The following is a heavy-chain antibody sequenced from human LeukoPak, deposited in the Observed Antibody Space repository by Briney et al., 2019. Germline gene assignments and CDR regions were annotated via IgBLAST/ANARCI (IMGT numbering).Heavy chain of an antibody. V-gene: IGHV4-39*07. D-gene: IGHD2-2*01. J-gene: IGHJ4*02. CDR1: GGSISSGSYY. Sequence: PSETLSLTCTVSGGSISSGSYYWGWIRQPPGKGLEWIGSIYCSGSTYNNPSIKSRVLKSRVTISVDTSKNQFSLELSSVTAADTAVYYCVLTLCSSTSCYAFDYWGQGTLVTVSS. CDR2: IYCSGST. CDR3: VLTLCSSTSCYAFDY.